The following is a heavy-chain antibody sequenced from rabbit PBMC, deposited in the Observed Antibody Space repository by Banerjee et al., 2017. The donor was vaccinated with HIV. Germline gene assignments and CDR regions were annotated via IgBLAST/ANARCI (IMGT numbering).Heavy chain of an antibody. CDR1: GFSFNNNYV. CDR3: VREPYNYCFL. CDR2: IDTGSGSA. Sequence: QEQLEESGGDLVKPEGSLTLTCTASGFSFNNNYVMCWVRQAPGKGLEWIACIDTGSGSADYASWAKGRFTISKTSSTTVTLQMTSLTAADTATYFCVREPYNYCFLWGPGTLVTVS. V-gene: IGHV1S45*01. J-gene: IGHJ6*01. D-gene: IGHD1-1*01.